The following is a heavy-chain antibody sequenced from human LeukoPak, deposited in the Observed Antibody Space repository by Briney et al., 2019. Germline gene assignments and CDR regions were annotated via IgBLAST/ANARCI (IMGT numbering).Heavy chain of an antibody. J-gene: IGHJ4*02. Sequence: PSETLSLTCTVSGGSISSSSYYWGWIRQPPGKGLEWIGCIYYSGSTYYNPSLKSRVTISVDTSKNQFSLKLSSVTAADTAVYYCARDLPYRGSSSWYPADWGQGTLVTVSS. CDR3: ARDLPYRGSSSWYPAD. D-gene: IGHD6-13*01. CDR1: GGSISSSSYY. V-gene: IGHV4-39*07. CDR2: IYYSGST.